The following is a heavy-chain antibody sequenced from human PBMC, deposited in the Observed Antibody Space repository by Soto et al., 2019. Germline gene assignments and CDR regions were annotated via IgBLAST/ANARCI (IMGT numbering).Heavy chain of an antibody. CDR2: ISAYNGNT. Sequence: GQGLEWMGWISAYNGNTNYAQKLQGRVTMTTDTSTSTAYMELRSLRSDDTAVFFCAKESIAEEIGLGYYRGYGTAVPVSS. V-gene: IGHV1-18*01. J-gene: IGHJ4*01. CDR3: AKESIAEEIGLGYY. D-gene: IGHD6-6*01.